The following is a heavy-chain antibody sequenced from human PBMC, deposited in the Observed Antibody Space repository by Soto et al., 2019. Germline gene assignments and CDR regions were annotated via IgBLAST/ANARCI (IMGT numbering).Heavy chain of an antibody. V-gene: IGHV4-39*01. Sequence: QLQLQESGPRLVKPSETLSLTCSVSGGSISSSSYSWGWIRQPPGKGLEWIGTIYYSGSTHYNPSLGGRVAISADTTNTQLSLRLSSVTAADTAVYYCGRQPGHCGSTTCFGYYSVDVWGQGTTVTVS. CDR3: GRQPGHCGSTTCFGYYSVDV. J-gene: IGHJ6*02. D-gene: IGHD2-2*01. CDR1: GGSISSSSYS. CDR2: IYYSGST.